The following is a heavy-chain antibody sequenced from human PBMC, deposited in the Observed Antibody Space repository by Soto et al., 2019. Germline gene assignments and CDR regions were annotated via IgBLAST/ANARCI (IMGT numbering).Heavy chain of an antibody. D-gene: IGHD3-10*01. V-gene: IGHV4-4*02. CDR3: SRRGDGSGSLDY. Sequence: SETLSLTCAVSGDSISSSIWWSRVRLPPGKGLEWIGEIYHSGTTNYKPSLKSRVTISVDKSKNQFSLKMNSLTAADTAVYFCSRRGDGSGSLDYWGQGTLVTVSS. J-gene: IGHJ4*02. CDR2: IYHSGTT. CDR1: GDSISSSIW.